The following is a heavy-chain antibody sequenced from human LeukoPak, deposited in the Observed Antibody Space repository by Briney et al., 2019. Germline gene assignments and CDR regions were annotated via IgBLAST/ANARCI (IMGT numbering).Heavy chain of an antibody. J-gene: IGHJ6*03. D-gene: IGHD3-3*01. CDR3: ARDRGYDFWSGRNYYYYYVDV. CDR2: ILPIFGTA. Sequence: SVKVSCKASGGTFSSYAISWVGQAPGQGLEWMGGILPIFGTANYAQKFQGRVTITTDESTSTAYMELSSLRSEDTAVYYCARDRGYDFWSGRNYYYYYVDVWGKGTTVTVSS. V-gene: IGHV1-69*05. CDR1: GGTFSSYA.